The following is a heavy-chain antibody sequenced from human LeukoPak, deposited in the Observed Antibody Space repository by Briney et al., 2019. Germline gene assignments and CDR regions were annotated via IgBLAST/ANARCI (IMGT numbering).Heavy chain of an antibody. J-gene: IGHJ4*02. V-gene: IGHV3-21*01. CDR1: GLTFSSYS. D-gene: IGHD3-22*01. CDR3: ARNYDSSGLDLDY. Sequence: GGPLRLSCAASGLTFSSYSMNWVRQAPGKGLEWVSSISSSSSYIYYADSVKGRFTISRDNAKNSLYLQMNSLRAEDTAVYYCARNYDSSGLDLDYWGQGTLVTVSS. CDR2: ISSSSSYI.